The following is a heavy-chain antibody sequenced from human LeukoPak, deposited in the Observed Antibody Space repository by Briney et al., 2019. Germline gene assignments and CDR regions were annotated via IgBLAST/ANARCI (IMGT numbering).Heavy chain of an antibody. V-gene: IGHV2-70*01. CDR1: GFSLSTSGMC. Sequence: SGPALVKPTRTLTLTCTFSGFSLSTSGMCVSWIRQPPGKALEWLALIDWDDDKYYSTSLKTRLTIPKDTSKNQVVLTMTNMDPVDTATYYCARTTVYCSGGSCYSGYDYYYGMDVWGQGTTVTVSS. CDR2: IDWDDDK. J-gene: IGHJ6*02. D-gene: IGHD2-15*01. CDR3: ARTTVYCSGGSCYSGYDYYYGMDV.